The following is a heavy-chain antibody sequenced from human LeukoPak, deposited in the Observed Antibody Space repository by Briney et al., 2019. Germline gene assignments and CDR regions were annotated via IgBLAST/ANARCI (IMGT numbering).Heavy chain of an antibody. J-gene: IGHJ3*02. D-gene: IGHD6-19*01. CDR3: ARDPIAVAGSDAFDI. V-gene: IGHV3-21*01. CDR2: INSSSSNK. CDR1: GFTFSSYG. Sequence: PWGTLRLSCAASGFTFSSYGMHWVRQAPGQGLEWFASINSSSSNKYYAESVKGGFTISRDNAKISLYLQMNSLRAEDTAVYYCARDPIAVAGSDAFDIWGQGTMVTVSS.